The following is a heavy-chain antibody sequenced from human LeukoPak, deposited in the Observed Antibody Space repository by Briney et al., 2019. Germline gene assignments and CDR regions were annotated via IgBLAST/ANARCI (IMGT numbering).Heavy chain of an antibody. J-gene: IGHJ4*02. Sequence: GGSLRLSCAASGFTFKTYGMNWVRQAPGRGLEWVSSISTSSNYIYYADSLKGRFTISRDNAKNSLYLQMNSLRAEDTAVYYCARDLGVAAADYWGQGTLVTVSS. CDR2: ISTSSNYI. D-gene: IGHD6-13*01. CDR1: GFTFKTYG. CDR3: ARDLGVAAADY. V-gene: IGHV3-21*04.